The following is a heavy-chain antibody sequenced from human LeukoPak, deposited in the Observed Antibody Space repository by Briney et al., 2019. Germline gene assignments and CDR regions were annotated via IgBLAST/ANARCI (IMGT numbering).Heavy chain of an antibody. CDR1: GFTFSSYS. Sequence: GGSLRLSCAASGFTFSSYSENWVRQAPGKGLEWVSSISSSSSYIYYADSVKGRFTVSRDNAKNSLYLQMNSLRAEDTAVYYCAIIAAADPSMLYYYYGMDVWGQGTTVTVSS. D-gene: IGHD6-13*01. V-gene: IGHV3-21*01. CDR2: ISSSSSYI. CDR3: AIIAAADPSMLYYYYGMDV. J-gene: IGHJ6*02.